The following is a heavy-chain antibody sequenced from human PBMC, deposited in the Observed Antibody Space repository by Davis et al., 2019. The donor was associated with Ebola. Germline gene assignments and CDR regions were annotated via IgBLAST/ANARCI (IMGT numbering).Heavy chain of an antibody. CDR3: ARVKIGNSWRWLEL. CDR2: ISSSGDTI. V-gene: IGHV3-48*03. J-gene: IGHJ5*02. D-gene: IGHD1-26*01. CDR1: EFTFSNYE. Sequence: PGGSLRLSCAASEFTFSNYEMNWVRQAPGKGLEWVSFISSSGDTIYYADSVKGRFTISRDNAKNSLYLQMNSLRAADTAVYYCARVKIGNSWRWLELWGQGTLVTVSS.